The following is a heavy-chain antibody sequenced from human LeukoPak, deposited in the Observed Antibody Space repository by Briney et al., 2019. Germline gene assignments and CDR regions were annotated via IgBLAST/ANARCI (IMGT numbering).Heavy chain of an antibody. CDR3: ARVVPAAIRDYYYYMDV. CDR2: IIPIFGTA. CDR1: GGTFSSYA. J-gene: IGHJ6*03. V-gene: IGHV1-69*01. D-gene: IGHD2-2*02. Sequence: SVKVSCKASGGTFSSYAISWVRQAPGQGLEWMGGIIPIFGTANYAQKFQGRVTITADEPTSTAYMELSSLRSEDTAVYYCARVVPAAIRDYYYYMDVWGKGTTVTVSS.